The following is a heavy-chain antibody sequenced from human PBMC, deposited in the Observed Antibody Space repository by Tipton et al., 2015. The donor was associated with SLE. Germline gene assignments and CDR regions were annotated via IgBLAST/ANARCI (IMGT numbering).Heavy chain of an antibody. D-gene: IGHD6-19*01. Sequence: RSLKLSCAASGFTFSSYAMHWVRQAPGKGLEWVAVISYDGSYKYYADSVKGRFTISRDNSKNTLYLQMNSLRAEDTAVYYCARAGLAVYMDVWGKGITVTVSS. CDR1: GFTFSSYA. J-gene: IGHJ6*03. V-gene: IGHV3-30*04. CDR2: ISYDGSYK. CDR3: ARAGLAVYMDV.